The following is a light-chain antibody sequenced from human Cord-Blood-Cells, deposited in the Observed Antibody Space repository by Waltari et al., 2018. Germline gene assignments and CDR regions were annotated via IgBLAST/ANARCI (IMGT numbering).Light chain of an antibody. CDR2: AAS. CDR3: QQSYSTPYT. Sequence: DIQMTQSPSSLSATVGDRVTIPCRASQSISSYLNWYQQKPGKAPKLLIYAASSLQSGVPSRFSGSGSATDFTLTISSLQPEDFATYYCQQSYSTPYTFGQGTKLEIK. V-gene: IGKV1-39*01. J-gene: IGKJ2*01. CDR1: QSISSY.